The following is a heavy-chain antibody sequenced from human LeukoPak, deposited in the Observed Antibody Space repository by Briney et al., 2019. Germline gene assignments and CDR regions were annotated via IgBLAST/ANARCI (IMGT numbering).Heavy chain of an antibody. D-gene: IGHD2-2*01. V-gene: IGHV4-4*07. J-gene: IGHJ3*02. CDR2: IYTSGST. CDR3: ARTDCSSTSCYLGDAFDI. CDR1: GGSVSSYF. Sequence: PSETLSLTCTVSGGSVSSYFWSWIRQPAGKGLEWIGRIYTSGSTNYNPSLKSRVTMSVDTSKNQFSLKLSSVTAADTAVYYCARTDCSSTSCYLGDAFDIWGQGTMVTVSS.